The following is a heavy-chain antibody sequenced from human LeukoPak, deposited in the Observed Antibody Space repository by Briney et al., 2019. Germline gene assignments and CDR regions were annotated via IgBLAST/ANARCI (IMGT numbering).Heavy chain of an antibody. Sequence: PGGSLRLSCAASGFTVITNDMTWVRQAPGKGLDWVSVLYRDGNTKYADSVQGRFTISRDNSKNTLYLEMNGLRPDDTAVYYCARGVEPLAANTLAYWGQGTLVTVSS. CDR3: ARGVEPLAANTLAY. CDR2: LYRDGNT. D-gene: IGHD1-14*01. J-gene: IGHJ4*02. V-gene: IGHV3-53*01. CDR1: GFTVITND.